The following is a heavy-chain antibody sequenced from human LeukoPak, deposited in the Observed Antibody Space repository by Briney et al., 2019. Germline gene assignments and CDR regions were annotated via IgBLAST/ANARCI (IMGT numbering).Heavy chain of an antibody. V-gene: IGHV1-69*06. D-gene: IGHD6-19*01. CDR1: GGTFSSYA. Sequence: SVKVSCKASGGTFSSYAISWVRQAPGQGLEWMGGIIPIFGTANYAQKFQGRVTITADKSTSTAYMELSSLRSEDTAVYYCARDKSGNSGWYSYFDYWGQGTLVTVSS. J-gene: IGHJ4*02. CDR2: IIPIFGTA. CDR3: ARDKSGNSGWYSYFDY.